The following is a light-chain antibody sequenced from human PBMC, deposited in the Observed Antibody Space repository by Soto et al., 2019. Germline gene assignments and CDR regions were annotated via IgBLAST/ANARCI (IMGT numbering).Light chain of an antibody. CDR2: KAS. V-gene: IGKV1-5*03. CDR1: QSINSW. J-gene: IGKJ1*01. Sequence: TQSPSTLSASVGDRVTITCRASQSINSWLAWHQQKPGKAPKLLIYKASSLESGVPSRFSGSGSGTEFTLTISSLQPDDFATYYCRQYNSYPWTFGQGTKVEIK. CDR3: RQYNSYPWT.